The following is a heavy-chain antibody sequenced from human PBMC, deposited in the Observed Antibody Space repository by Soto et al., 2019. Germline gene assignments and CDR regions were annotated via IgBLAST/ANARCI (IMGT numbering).Heavy chain of an antibody. CDR3: ARQYYDFWSGYPAPEYFQH. CDR2: IYYSGST. D-gene: IGHD3-3*01. Sequence: QLQLQESGPGLVKPSETLSLTCTVSGGSISSSNYYWGWIRQPPGKGLESIGSIYYSGSTYYNPSLKRRVSISVDTSMNQFSLKLSFVTAADSAVYYCARQYYDFWSGYPAPEYFQHWGQGTLVTVSS. V-gene: IGHV4-39*01. CDR1: GGSISSSNYY. J-gene: IGHJ1*01.